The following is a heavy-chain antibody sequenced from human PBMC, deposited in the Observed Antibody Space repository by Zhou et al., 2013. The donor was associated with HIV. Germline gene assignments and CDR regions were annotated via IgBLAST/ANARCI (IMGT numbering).Heavy chain of an antibody. CDR3: ARVELGIFQFPLRHAFDI. D-gene: IGHD3-16*01. CDR1: GYNFFSYG. Sequence: QVQLVRSGAEVKKPGASVKVSCKASGYNFFSYGISWVRQAPGQGLEWMGWISAYNGNTNYVQKLQGRVTMTTDTSTSTAYMELRSLRSDDTAVYYCARVELGIFQFPLRHAFDIWGQGTMVTVSS. V-gene: IGHV1-18*01. J-gene: IGHJ3*02. CDR2: ISAYNGNT.